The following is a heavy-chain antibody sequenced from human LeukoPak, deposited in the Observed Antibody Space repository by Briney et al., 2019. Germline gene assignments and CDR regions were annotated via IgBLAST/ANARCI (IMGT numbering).Heavy chain of an antibody. CDR1: GGSLSGYY. D-gene: IGHD2-2*01. Sequence: SETLSLTCAVYGGSLSGYYWSWIRQPPGKGLEWTGEINHSGSTNYNPSLKSRVTISVDTSKNQFSLKLSSVTAADTAVYYCAREGCSSTSCYEDFDYWGQGTLVTVSS. CDR3: AREGCSSTSCYEDFDY. J-gene: IGHJ4*02. CDR2: INHSGST. V-gene: IGHV4-34*01.